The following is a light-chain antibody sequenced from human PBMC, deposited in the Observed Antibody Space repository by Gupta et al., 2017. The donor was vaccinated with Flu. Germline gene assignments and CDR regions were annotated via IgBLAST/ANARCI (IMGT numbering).Light chain of an antibody. CDR1: RSDFGSYNL. CDR3: CSYAGGDTYV. Sequence: QSALTQPASVSGSPGQSITISCTGTRSDFGSYNLVSWYQQNPGKAPKLIIYEGSKRTSGVATRFSASKSGSTASLTISGLQEDDEADYYFCSYAGGDTYVFGTGTKVTVL. V-gene: IGLV2-23*01. CDR2: EGS. J-gene: IGLJ1*01.